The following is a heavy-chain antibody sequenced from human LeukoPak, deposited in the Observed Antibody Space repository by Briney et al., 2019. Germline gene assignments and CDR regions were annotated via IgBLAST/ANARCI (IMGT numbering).Heavy chain of an antibody. CDR1: GFTFGSYW. CDR3: GREVPGGATILDY. CDR2: IKEDGSVK. D-gene: IGHD1-26*01. Sequence: GGSLRLSCAASGFTFGSYWMSWVRQAPGKGLEWAANIKEDGSVKYYVDSVKGRFTISRDNAKNSLYLQMNSLRADDTAVYYCGREVPGGATILDYWGQGTLVTVSS. J-gene: IGHJ4*02. V-gene: IGHV3-7*04.